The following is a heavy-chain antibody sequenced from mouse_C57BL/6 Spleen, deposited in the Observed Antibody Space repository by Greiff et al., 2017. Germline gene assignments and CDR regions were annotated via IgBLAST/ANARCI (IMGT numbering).Heavy chain of an antibody. Sequence: EVKVVESGPELVKPGASVKMSCKASGYTFTDYNMHWVKQSHGKSLEWIGYINPNNGGTSYNQKFKGKATLTVNKSSSTAYMELRSLTSEDSAVYYCARAAQAPWFAYWGQGTLVTVSA. D-gene: IGHD3-2*02. CDR2: INPNNGGT. CDR1: GYTFTDYN. J-gene: IGHJ3*01. V-gene: IGHV1-22*01. CDR3: ARAAQAPWFAY.